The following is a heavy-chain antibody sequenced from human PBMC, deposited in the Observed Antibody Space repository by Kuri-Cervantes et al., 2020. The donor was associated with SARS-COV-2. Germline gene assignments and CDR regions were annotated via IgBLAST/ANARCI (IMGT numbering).Heavy chain of an antibody. CDR1: GFTFSSYA. CDR3: ARRAYCSSTSCSYNWFDP. V-gene: IGHV4-34*01. D-gene: IGHD2-2*01. CDR2: INHSGST. J-gene: IGHJ5*02. Sequence: ESLKISCAASGFTFSSYAMSWVRQAPGKGLEWIGEINHSGSTNYNPSLKSRVTISVDTSKNQFSLKLSSVTAADTAVYYCARRAYCSSTSCSYNWFDPWGQGTLVTVSS.